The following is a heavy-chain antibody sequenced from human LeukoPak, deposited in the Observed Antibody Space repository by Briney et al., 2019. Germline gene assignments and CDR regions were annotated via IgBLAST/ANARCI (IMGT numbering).Heavy chain of an antibody. J-gene: IGHJ4*02. CDR3: ARQLRGEAVAGHLQPFDY. CDR2: IYYSGST. CDR1: GGSISSYY. V-gene: IGHV4-59*08. D-gene: IGHD6-19*01. Sequence: SETLSLTCTVSGGSISSYYWSWIRQPPGMGLEWIGCIYYSGSTNYNPSLKSRVTISVDTSKDQFSLRLTSVTAADTAVYFCARQLRGEAVAGHLQPFDYWGQGTLVTVSS.